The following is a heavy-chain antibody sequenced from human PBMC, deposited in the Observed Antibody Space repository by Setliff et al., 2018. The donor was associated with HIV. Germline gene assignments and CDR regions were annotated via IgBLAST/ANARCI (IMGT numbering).Heavy chain of an antibody. CDR2: LYYSGSI. CDR1: AASVGTGAYY. D-gene: IGHD2-8*01. J-gene: IGHJ4*02. CDR3: ARGLRTSLVFFDS. Sequence: PSETLSLPCNVSAASVGTGAYYWSWIRQSPGKGLEWLGYLYYSGSIDYSPSLKTRVSISIDMSKNQFSLKMSSVTAADTAVYFCARGLRTSLVFFDSWGRGILVTVSS. V-gene: IGHV4-61*08.